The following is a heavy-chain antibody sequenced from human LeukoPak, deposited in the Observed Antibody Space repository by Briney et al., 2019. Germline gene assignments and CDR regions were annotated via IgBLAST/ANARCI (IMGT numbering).Heavy chain of an antibody. Sequence: PGGSLRLSCAASGFTFSDYWMSWVRQAPGKGLEWVANIKQDGSEKYSVDSVKGRFTISRDNAKNSLYLQMNSLRAEDTAVYYCGRDSRTQFHDTTGHRTDYWGRGTLVTVSS. J-gene: IGHJ4*02. CDR3: GRDSRTQFHDTTGHRTDY. V-gene: IGHV3-7*01. CDR2: IKQDGSEK. CDR1: GFTFSDYW. D-gene: IGHD2-8*01.